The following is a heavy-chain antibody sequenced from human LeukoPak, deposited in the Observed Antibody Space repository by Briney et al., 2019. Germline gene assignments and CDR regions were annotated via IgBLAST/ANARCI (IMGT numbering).Heavy chain of an antibody. CDR3: ARDGPDSNDYVPYY. V-gene: IGHV4-34*01. CDR1: GGSFSGYY. J-gene: IGHJ4*02. Sequence: SETLSLTCAVSGGSFSGYYLTWIRQPPGKGLEWIGEINHSGTTNYNPSLKSRVTISGDTSNNQLTLKLTSETAADTAVYYCARDGPDSNDYVPYYWGQGSLITVSS. CDR2: INHSGTT. D-gene: IGHD4-17*01.